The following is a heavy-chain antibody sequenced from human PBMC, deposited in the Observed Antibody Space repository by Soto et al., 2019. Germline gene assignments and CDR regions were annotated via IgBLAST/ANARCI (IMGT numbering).Heavy chain of an antibody. Sequence: GGSLRLSCAASGFTFSSYSMNWVRQAPGKGLEWVSYISSSSTIYYADSVKGRFTISRDNAKNSLYLQMNSLRDEDTAVYYCAGDDYGVPYGMDVWGQGTTVTVSS. CDR1: GFTFSSYS. J-gene: IGHJ6*02. D-gene: IGHD4-17*01. V-gene: IGHV3-48*02. CDR3: AGDDYGVPYGMDV. CDR2: ISSSSTI.